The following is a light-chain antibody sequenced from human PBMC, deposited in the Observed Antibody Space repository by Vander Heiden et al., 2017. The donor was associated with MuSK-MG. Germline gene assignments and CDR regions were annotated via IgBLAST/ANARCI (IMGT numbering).Light chain of an antibody. Sequence: DIQMTQSPSSLSASVGDRVTISCRASQDIANYLAWYQQKPGRGPQLLIHSASVLQSGVPSRFSGSGSGTDFTLTISSLQSEDFATYYCQNDNHPMGAFGQGTKVDI. V-gene: IGKV1-27*01. J-gene: IGKJ1*01. CDR2: SAS. CDR1: QDIANY. CDR3: QNDNHPMGA.